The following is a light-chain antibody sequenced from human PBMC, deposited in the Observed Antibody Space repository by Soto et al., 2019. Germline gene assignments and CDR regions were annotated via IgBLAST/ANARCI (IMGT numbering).Light chain of an antibody. V-gene: IGKV1-39*01. CDR2: TTS. Sequence: DIQMTQSPSSLSASVGDRVTITCRASQTIAMYVNWFQQKPGKAPKPLIYTTSSLQSGVPPRFSGSGSETDFTRTISRLQPEDSATYYCQQSFTTPYTFGQGTKREIK. CDR3: QQSFTTPYT. J-gene: IGKJ2*01. CDR1: QTIAMY.